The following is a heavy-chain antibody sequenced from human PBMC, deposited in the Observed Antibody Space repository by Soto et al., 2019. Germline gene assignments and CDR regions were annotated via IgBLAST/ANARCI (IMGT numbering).Heavy chain of an antibody. J-gene: IGHJ4*02. V-gene: IGHV3-11*06. CDR1: GFTFSDYY. CDR3: VRYYDFSTGYFDY. D-gene: IGHD3-3*01. Sequence: PGGSLRLSCAASGFTFSDYYMSWIRQAPGKGLEWVSYISSSSSYTNYADSVKGRFTISRDNAKNSLYLQMNSLRAEDTAVYYCVRYYDFSTGYFDYWGQGTLVTVSS. CDR2: ISSSSSYT.